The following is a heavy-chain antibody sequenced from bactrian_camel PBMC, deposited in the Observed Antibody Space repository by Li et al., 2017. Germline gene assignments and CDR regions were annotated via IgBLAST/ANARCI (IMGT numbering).Heavy chain of an antibody. D-gene: IGHD3*01. J-gene: IGHJ4*01. Sequence: HVQLVESGGGLVQPGGSLRLSSTASGYTYSRNYTAWFRQSQGKEREGVASVAAPSGSTNYADSVKGRFTISRDMAKNTLHLQMNSLKPEGTATYYCANGRIPNDAWVMMDHLYAYWGPGTQVTVS. V-gene: IGHV3S54*01. CDR1: GYTYSRNY. CDR2: VAAPSGST. CDR3: ANGRIPNDAWVMMDHLYAY.